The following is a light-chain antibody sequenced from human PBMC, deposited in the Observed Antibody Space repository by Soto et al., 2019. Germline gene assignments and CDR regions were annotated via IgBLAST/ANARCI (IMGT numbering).Light chain of an antibody. CDR2: GNS. CDR3: QSYDSSLSGWV. V-gene: IGLV1-40*01. CDR1: SSNIGAGYD. Sequence: QSVLTQPPSVSGAPGQRVTISCTGSSSNIGAGYDVHWYQQLPGTAPKLLISGNSNRPSGVPDRFSGSKSGTSASLAITGLQAEDVADYYCQSYDSSLSGWVFGGGTKLNVL. J-gene: IGLJ3*02.